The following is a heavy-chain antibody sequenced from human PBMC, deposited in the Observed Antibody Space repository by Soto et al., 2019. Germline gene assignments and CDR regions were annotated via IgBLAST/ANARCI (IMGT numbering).Heavy chain of an antibody. CDR2: ISAYNGNT. V-gene: IGHV1-18*01. J-gene: IGHJ4*01. D-gene: IGHD6-13*01. CDR1: GYTFTSYG. Sequence: ASVKVSCKASGYTFTSYGISWVRQAPGQGLEWMGWISAYNGNTNYAQKLQGRVTMTTDTSTSTAYMELRSLRSDDTAVYYCARDPRQQLLSFPLDYWSHGTLVTVSS. CDR3: ARDPRQQLLSFPLDY.